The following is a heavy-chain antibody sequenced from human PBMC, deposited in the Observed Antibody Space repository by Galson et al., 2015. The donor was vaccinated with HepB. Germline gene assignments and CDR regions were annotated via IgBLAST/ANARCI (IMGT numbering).Heavy chain of an antibody. CDR3: AKGSSAARPYYFGS. J-gene: IGHJ4*02. V-gene: IGHV3-23*01. D-gene: IGHD6-6*01. CDR1: GFTFSNYA. CDR2: ISGGGGST. Sequence: SLRLSCAASGFTFSNYAMSWVRQAPGRGLEWVSAISGGGGSTYYADSVKGRFTISRDNSKNTLSLQMHDLRADDTAVYYCAKGSSAARPYYFGSWGQGTLVTVSS.